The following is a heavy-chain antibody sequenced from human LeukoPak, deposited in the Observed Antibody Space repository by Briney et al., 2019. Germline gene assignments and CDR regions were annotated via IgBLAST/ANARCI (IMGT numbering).Heavy chain of an antibody. Sequence: GGSLRLSCAASGFTFSDYYMSWIRQAPGKGLEWVSYISSSGSTIYYADSVKGRFTISRDNAKNSLYLQMNSLRAEDTAVYYCARDCAIGYRSSTSPLSLDYWGQGTLVTVSS. CDR2: ISSSGSTI. V-gene: IGHV3-11*04. J-gene: IGHJ4*02. CDR3: ARDCAIGYRSSTSPLSLDY. CDR1: GFTFSDYY. D-gene: IGHD2-2*01.